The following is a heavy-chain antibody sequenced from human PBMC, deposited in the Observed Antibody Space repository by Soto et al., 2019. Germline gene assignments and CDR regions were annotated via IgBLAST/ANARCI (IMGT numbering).Heavy chain of an antibody. CDR2: INPSGGST. CDR3: ARDFVEVPSAMYWFES. Sequence: QVQLVQSGAEVKKPGASVRLSCKASGYTFSRYYMHWVRQAPGQGLEWMGIINPSGGSTSYAQKCRGRVTMTRDTSTSTVYMDLGGLRPEDTAVYFCARDFVEVPSAMYWFESWGQGTLVIVSS. D-gene: IGHD2-2*01. V-gene: IGHV1-46*03. CDR1: GYTFSRYY. J-gene: IGHJ5*01.